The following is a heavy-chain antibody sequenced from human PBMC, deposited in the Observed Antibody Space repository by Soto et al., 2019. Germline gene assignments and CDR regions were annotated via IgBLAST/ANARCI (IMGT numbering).Heavy chain of an antibody. V-gene: IGHV1-69*13. D-gene: IGHD3-3*01. CDR1: GGTFISYA. CDR3: AAAVWRGYSEYYYGMDV. CDR2: TIPIFSTT. J-gene: IGHJ6*02. Sequence: SVKVPCKAFGGTFISYAFSWVRQAPGQGLEWMGGTIPIFSTTHYAQNFQGRVTITADGSTSTAYMELSSLRSEDTAVYYCAAAVWRGYSEYYYGMDVWGLGTTVTV.